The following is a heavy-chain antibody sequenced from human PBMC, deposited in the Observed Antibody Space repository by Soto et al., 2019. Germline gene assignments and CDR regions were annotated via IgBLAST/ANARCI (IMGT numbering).Heavy chain of an antibody. D-gene: IGHD3-10*01. J-gene: IGHJ6*02. CDR1: GYSFSDYF. V-gene: IGHV1-2*02. Sequence: QVQLVQSGAEVKKSGASVKVSCKPSGYSFSDYFIQWVRQAPGQGLEWVAWINPKTAATNYVKKFQGRVSLTRDTSSTTAYMELTRLRPADTAVYYCARIKWGLNYYTGMDVWGQGTTVIVSS. CDR2: INPKTAAT. CDR3: ARIKWGLNYYTGMDV.